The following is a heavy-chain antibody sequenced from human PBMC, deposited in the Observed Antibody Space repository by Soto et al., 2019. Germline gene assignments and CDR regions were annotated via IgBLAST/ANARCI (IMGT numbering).Heavy chain of an antibody. CDR1: GGSITSSKHY. CDR3: ARVPSP. J-gene: IGHJ5*02. V-gene: IGHV4-30-4*08. CDR2: IYLSGFT. Sequence: SETLSLTCTVSGGSITSSKHYWSWIRQHPGKGLEWIGYIYLSGFTYSNPSLKSRVSMSIDTSKNEFSLKLSSVTAADTAVYYCARVPSPWGQGTLVTVSS.